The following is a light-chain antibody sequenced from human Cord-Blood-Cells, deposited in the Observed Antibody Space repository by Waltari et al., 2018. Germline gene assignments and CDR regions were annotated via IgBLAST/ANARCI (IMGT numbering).Light chain of an antibody. V-gene: IGKV1-33*01. CDR3: QQYDNLPPLT. CDR2: DAS. CDR1: QDISNY. Sequence: IQMTQSPSSLSASVGDRVTITCQASQDISNYLNWYQQQPGKAPKHLIYDASNLETGVPSRCSGSGSGTDFTVTISSLQPEDIATYYCQQYDNLPPLTFGGGTKVEIK. J-gene: IGKJ4*01.